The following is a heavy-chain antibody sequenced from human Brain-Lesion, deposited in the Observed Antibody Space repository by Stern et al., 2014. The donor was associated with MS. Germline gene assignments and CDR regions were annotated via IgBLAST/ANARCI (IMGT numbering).Heavy chain of an antibody. CDR3: ASGYRIFDY. V-gene: IGHV4-61*02. CDR2: IHPSGSA. Sequence: QVQLQESGPGLVKPSQTLSLTCTVSGGSISSGSDYWSWIRQPVGKGLEWIGRIHPSGSAFYTPSLKSRVTILTDTSMNQFSLELTSATAADTAIYYCASGYRIFDYWGQGILVTVSS. CDR1: GGSISSGSDY. D-gene: IGHD5-18*01. J-gene: IGHJ4*02.